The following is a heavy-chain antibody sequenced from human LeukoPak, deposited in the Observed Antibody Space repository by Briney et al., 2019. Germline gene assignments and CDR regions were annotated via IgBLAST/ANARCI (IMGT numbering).Heavy chain of an antibody. J-gene: IGHJ4*02. V-gene: IGHV3-48*01. CDR3: ARDQAYSFDY. CDR2: IGSSSSPI. D-gene: IGHD4-11*01. Sequence: GGSLTLSCAASGFTFSAYSMNWVRPAGEKGLDWVSYIGSSSSPIYYADTVKGRFTISRDNAKNSLYLQMNSLRAEDTAVYYCARDQAYSFDYWGQGTLATVSS. CDR1: GFTFSAYS.